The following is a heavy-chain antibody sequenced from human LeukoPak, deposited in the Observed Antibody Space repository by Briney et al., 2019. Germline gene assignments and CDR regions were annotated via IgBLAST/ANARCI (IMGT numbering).Heavy chain of an antibody. CDR2: IIPIFGTA. D-gene: IGHD1-26*01. CDR3: VRPLGEGATVCFQH. Sequence: SVKVSCKASGGTFSSYAISWVRQAPGQGLEWMGGIIPIFGTANYAQKFQGRVTITADESTSTAYMELSSLRSEDTAVYYCVRPLGEGATVCFQHWGPGTLVTVSS. V-gene: IGHV1-69*13. CDR1: GGTFSSYA. J-gene: IGHJ1*01.